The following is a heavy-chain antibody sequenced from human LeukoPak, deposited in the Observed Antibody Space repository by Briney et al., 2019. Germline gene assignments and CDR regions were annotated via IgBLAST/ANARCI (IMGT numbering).Heavy chain of an antibody. CDR2: IYTSGST. D-gene: IGHD3-22*01. Sequence: SETLSLTCTVSGGSISSYYWSWIRQPAGKGLEWIGRIYTSGSTNYNPSLKSRVTMSVDTSKNQFSLKLSSVTAADTAVYYCARHRTTYYYDSSGYFDYWGQGTLVTVSS. CDR3: ARHRTTYYYDSSGYFDY. CDR1: GGSISSYY. V-gene: IGHV4-4*07. J-gene: IGHJ4*02.